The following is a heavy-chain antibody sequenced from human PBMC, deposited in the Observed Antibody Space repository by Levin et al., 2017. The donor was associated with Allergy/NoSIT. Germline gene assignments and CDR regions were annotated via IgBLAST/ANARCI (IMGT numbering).Heavy chain of an antibody. Sequence: AGGSLRLSCAASGFAFDDYAMHWVRQAPGKGLEWVSGINWNSGTIDYADSVEGRFTISRDNAKNSLYLEMNGLRGDDTALYYCARAAYSYGYGRFDYWGQGTLVTVSS. V-gene: IGHV3-9*01. CDR3: ARAAYSYGYGRFDY. CDR1: GFAFDDYA. D-gene: IGHD5-18*01. CDR2: INWNSGTI. J-gene: IGHJ4*02.